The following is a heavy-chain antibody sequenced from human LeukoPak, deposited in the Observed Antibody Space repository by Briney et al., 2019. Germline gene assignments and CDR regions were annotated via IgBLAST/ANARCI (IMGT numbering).Heavy chain of an antibody. CDR2: INPDGRDT. J-gene: IGHJ1*01. D-gene: IGHD2-21*02. V-gene: IGHV3-7*01. CDR3: TSWGDTTAEYFQR. Sequence: SGESLRLSCVVSGFTFNRCWMNWVRQAPGKGLEWVAHINPDGRDTYYVDSVKGRFTISRDNAQNSMYLQMNSLRVEDTAVYYCTSWGDTTAEYFQRWGQGTLVTVSS. CDR1: GFTFNRCW.